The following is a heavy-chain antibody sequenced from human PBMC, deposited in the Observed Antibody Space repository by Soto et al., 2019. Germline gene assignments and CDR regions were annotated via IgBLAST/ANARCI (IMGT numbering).Heavy chain of an antibody. Sequence: EVQLVESGGGLVQPGGSLRLSCAVSGFNFNNYRMSWFRQAPGKGLEWVATIKEDGSERYYVPSVRGRFTITRDNAKNSLSLQMNTLRADDTAVYYCASLKVSSAGDFWGQGPLVTVSS. CDR3: ASLKVSSAGDF. CDR2: IKEDGSER. V-gene: IGHV3-7*03. D-gene: IGHD6-19*01. CDR1: GFNFNNYR. J-gene: IGHJ4*02.